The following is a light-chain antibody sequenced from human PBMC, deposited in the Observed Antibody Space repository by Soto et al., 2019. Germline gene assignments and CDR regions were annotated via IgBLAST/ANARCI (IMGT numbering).Light chain of an antibody. J-gene: IGKJ3*01. V-gene: IGKV1-33*01. CDR2: DAS. CDR3: QQYDRLFT. Sequence: DIQMTQSPSSLSASVGDRVTITCQASQDISNYLNWYQQKPGKAPTLLIYDASNLETGVPSRFSGSGSGTNFTFTISSLQPEDIATYYCQQYDRLFTFGPGTKVDIK. CDR1: QDISNY.